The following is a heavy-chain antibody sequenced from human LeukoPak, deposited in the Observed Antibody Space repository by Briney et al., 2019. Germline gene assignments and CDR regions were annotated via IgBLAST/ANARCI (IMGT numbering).Heavy chain of an antibody. D-gene: IGHD5-12*01. CDR1: GGTFSSYA. CDR3: ARFSGYDSRSWFDP. V-gene: IGHV1-69*13. CDR2: IIPIFGTA. Sequence: GASVKVSCKASGGTFSSYAISWVRQAPGQGLEWMGGIIPIFGTANYAQKFQGRVTITADESTSTAYMELSSLRSEDTAVYYCARFSGYDSRSWFDPWGQGTLVTVSS. J-gene: IGHJ5*02.